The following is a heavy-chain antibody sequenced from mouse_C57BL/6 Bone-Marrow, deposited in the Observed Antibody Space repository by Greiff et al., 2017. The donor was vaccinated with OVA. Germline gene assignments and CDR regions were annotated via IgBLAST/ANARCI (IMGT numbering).Heavy chain of an antibody. CDR3: TRDYYGTFDY. D-gene: IGHD1-1*01. CDR2: IDPETGGT. V-gene: IGHV1-15*01. J-gene: IGHJ2*01. Sequence: QVQLQQSGAELVRPGASVTLSCKASGYTFTDYEMHWVKQTPVHGLEWIGAIDPETGGTAYNQKFKGKAILTADKSSSTAYMELRSLTSEDSAVYYCTRDYYGTFDYWGQGTTLKVSS. CDR1: GYTFTDYE.